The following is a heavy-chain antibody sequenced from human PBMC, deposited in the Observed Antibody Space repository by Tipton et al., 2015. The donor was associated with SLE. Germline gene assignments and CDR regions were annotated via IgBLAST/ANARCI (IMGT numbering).Heavy chain of an antibody. V-gene: IGHV4-59*08. Sequence: TLSLTCTVSGGSITSHYWSWIRQLPARGLEWIGSIYYGGDTIYNPSLKSRVTMSVDTSKNQFSRKLNSVTAADPAVYYCARGGIQLWNWFDPWGQGTLVTVSS. D-gene: IGHD5-18*01. CDR3: ARGGIQLWNWFDP. CDR2: IYYGGDT. J-gene: IGHJ5*02. CDR1: GGSITSHY.